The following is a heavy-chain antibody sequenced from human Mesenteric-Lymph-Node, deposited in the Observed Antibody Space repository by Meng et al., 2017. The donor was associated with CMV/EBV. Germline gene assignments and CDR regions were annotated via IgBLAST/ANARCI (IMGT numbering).Heavy chain of an antibody. CDR3: ARDGAAAIPLDH. CDR1: GFTFRNCA. D-gene: IGHD2-2*02. Sequence: GGSLRLSCAASGFTFRNCAMSWVRQAPGKGLEWVSAISGSGGSTYYADSVKGRFTISRDNAKNTLYLQMNNLRAEDTAVYYCARDGAAAIPLDHWGQGTVVTVSS. CDR2: ISGSGGST. J-gene: IGHJ4*02. V-gene: IGHV3-23*01.